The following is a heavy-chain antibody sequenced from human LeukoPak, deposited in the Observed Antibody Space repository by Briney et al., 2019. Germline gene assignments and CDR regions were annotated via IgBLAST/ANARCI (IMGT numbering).Heavy chain of an antibody. D-gene: IGHD3-22*01. CDR2: IYPGDSDT. CDR3: ARHRYYYDSSGYYSGVYYFDY. V-gene: IGHV5-51*01. Sequence: LGESLKISCKGSGYSFTSYWIGWVRQMPGKGLEWMGIIYPGDSDTRYSPSFQGQVTISADKSISTAYLQWSSLKASDTAMYYCARHRYYYDSSGYYSGVYYFDYWGQGTLVTVSS. J-gene: IGHJ4*02. CDR1: GYSFTSYW.